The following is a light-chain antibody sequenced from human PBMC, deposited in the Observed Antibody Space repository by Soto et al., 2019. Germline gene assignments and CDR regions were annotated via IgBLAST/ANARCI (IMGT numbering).Light chain of an antibody. CDR3: QQYGDWPLT. J-gene: IGKJ4*01. Sequence: EIVVTQSPATLSVSPGERATLTCRASQSVGNNFAWYQQKPGQAPRPLIFATSPRATGVPARFSGSGSGTEFTLTISSLQSEAFAVYYCQQYGDWPLTFGGGAKVEIE. V-gene: IGKV3-15*01. CDR2: ATS. CDR1: QSVGNN.